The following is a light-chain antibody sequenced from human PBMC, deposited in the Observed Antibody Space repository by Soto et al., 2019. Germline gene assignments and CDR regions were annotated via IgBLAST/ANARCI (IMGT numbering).Light chain of an antibody. CDR2: GAS. CDR3: QQYGNSPAT. V-gene: IGKV3-20*01. Sequence: EIVLTQSPDTLSLSPGERATLSCRASQSVSTNYLAWYQQKPGQAPRLLIYGASSRATGIPHRFSGSGSGTDFTLTISRLEPEDFVLYYCQQYGNSPATFGQGTKLEIK. J-gene: IGKJ2*01. CDR1: QSVSTNY.